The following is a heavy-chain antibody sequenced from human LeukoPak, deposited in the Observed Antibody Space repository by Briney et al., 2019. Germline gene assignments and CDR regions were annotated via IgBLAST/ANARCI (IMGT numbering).Heavy chain of an antibody. CDR3: AKGSDAYSSSAAPRYGMDV. CDR1: GFTFSSYA. J-gene: IGHJ6*02. Sequence: GGSLRLPCAASGFTFSSYAMSWVRQAPGKGLEWVSAISGSGGSTYYADSVKGRFTISRDNPKNTLYLQMNSLRAEDTAVYYCAKGSDAYSSSAAPRYGMDVWGQGTTVTVSS. V-gene: IGHV3-23*01. CDR2: ISGSGGST. D-gene: IGHD6-6*01.